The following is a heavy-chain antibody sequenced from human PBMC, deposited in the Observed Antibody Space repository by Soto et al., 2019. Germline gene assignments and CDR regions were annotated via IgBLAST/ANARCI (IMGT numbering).Heavy chain of an antibody. D-gene: IGHD3-22*01. CDR3: ARARSYYDSSGSRRGYFDY. J-gene: IGHJ4*02. Sequence: QVQLVQSGAEVKKPGASVKVSCKASGYTFTSYDIIWVRQATGQGLEWMGWMNPNSGNTGYARKFQGRVTMTRNTSISTAYMELSSLRSEDTAVYYCARARSYYDSSGSRRGYFDYWGQGTLVTVSS. V-gene: IGHV1-8*01. CDR1: GYTFTSYD. CDR2: MNPNSGNT.